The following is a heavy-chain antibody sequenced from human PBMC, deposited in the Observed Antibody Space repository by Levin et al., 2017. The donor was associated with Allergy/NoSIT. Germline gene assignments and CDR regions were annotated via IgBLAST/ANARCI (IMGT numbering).Heavy chain of an antibody. CDR1: GGSVSSGSYY. Sequence: PSETLSLTCTVSGGSVSSGSYYWSWIRQPPGKGLEWIGYIYYSGSTNYNPSLKSRVTISVDTSKNQFSLKLSSVTAADPAVYYCARVFIVVVPAAIDWFDPWGQGTLVTVSS. CDR3: ARVFIVVVPAAIDWFDP. CDR2: IYYSGST. D-gene: IGHD2-2*01. J-gene: IGHJ5*02. V-gene: IGHV4-61*01.